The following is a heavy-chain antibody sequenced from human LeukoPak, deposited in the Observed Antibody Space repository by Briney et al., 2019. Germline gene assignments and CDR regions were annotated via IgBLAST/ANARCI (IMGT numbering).Heavy chain of an antibody. CDR3: ARHSDITVADS. D-gene: IGHD6-19*01. V-gene: IGHV5-51*01. CDR2: IFPDDSDT. CDR1: GYNFTSYW. Sequence: GESLQISCKGSGYNFTSYWIAWVRQMPGKGLEWMGIIFPDDSDTRYSPSFQGLVTISADKSISTAYLQWNSLKASDTAMYYCARHSDITVADSWGQGTLVTVSS. J-gene: IGHJ5*01.